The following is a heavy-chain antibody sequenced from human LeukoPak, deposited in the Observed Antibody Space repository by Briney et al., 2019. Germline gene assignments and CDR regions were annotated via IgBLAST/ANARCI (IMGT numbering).Heavy chain of an antibody. Sequence: GGSLRLSCATSGFTFTTFWMHWDRQATGKGLMWVSRINHDGSSTNYADSVKGRFTISRDNAKNTLYLQMNSLRAEDTAVYYCAKDLGYSSGWYSSGFDYWGQGTLVTVSS. J-gene: IGHJ4*02. CDR2: INHDGSST. CDR1: GFTFTTFW. CDR3: AKDLGYSSGWYSSGFDY. V-gene: IGHV3-74*01. D-gene: IGHD6-19*01.